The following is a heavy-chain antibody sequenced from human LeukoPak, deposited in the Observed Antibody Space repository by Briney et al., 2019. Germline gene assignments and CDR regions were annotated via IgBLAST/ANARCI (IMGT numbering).Heavy chain of an antibody. Sequence: GSSVKVSCKASGGTFSSYAISWVRQAPGQGLEWMGGIIPISGTANYAQKFQGRVTITTDESTSTAYMELSSLRSEDTAVYYCAWGGYCTNGVCYPFDYWGQGTLVTVSS. D-gene: IGHD2-8*01. CDR2: IIPISGTA. CDR3: AWGGYCTNGVCYPFDY. J-gene: IGHJ4*02. CDR1: GGTFSSYA. V-gene: IGHV1-69*05.